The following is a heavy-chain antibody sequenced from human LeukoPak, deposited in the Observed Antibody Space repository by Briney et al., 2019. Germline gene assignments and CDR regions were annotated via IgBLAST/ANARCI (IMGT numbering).Heavy chain of an antibody. J-gene: IGHJ2*01. V-gene: IGHV4-39*07. CDR1: GGSISSSSYY. D-gene: IGHD3-10*01. CDR2: IYYSGST. CDR3: ARVMGYYALDWYFDL. Sequence: SETLSLTCTVSGGSISSSSYYWGWIRQPPGKGLEWIGSIYYSGSTYYNPSLKSRVTISVDTSKNQFSLKLSSVTAADTAVYYCARVMGYYALDWYFDLWGRGTLVTVSS.